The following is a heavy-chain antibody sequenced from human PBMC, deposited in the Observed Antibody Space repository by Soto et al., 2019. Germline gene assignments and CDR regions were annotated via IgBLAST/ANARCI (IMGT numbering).Heavy chain of an antibody. CDR2: IFHSGTT. J-gene: IGHJ6*02. CDR1: GYSISIAYYF. V-gene: IGHV4-30-4*01. D-gene: IGHD2-21*01. Sequence: SATLSLTCRVSGYSISIAYYFWPWIRQSPGNGLEWMGYIFHSGTTYYNXSLKGRLLISIENSKNQFSLRLTSVTAADSAVYYCAGIGEDVYYGMDVWGQGTTVTVS. CDR3: AGIGEDVYYGMDV.